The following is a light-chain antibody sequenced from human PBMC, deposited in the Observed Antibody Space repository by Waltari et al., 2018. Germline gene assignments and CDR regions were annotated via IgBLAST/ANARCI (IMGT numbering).Light chain of an antibody. J-gene: IGKJ1*01. Sequence: DIQMTQSPPTLSASIGDRVTISCRASQRINSRLAWYQQKPGKAPKLLISQASSLESGVPSRFSGSGSGTEFILTISSLQPEDFATYYCQQVNSFPRTFGQGTKVEVK. CDR2: QAS. V-gene: IGKV1-5*03. CDR3: QQVNSFPRT. CDR1: QRINSR.